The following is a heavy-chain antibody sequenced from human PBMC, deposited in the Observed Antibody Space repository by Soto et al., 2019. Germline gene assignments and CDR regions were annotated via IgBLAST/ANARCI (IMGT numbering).Heavy chain of an antibody. V-gene: IGHV4-59*08. CDR3: ARHPLWFGANYYYYMDV. J-gene: IGHJ6*03. D-gene: IGHD3-10*01. Sequence: SESLSLTCTVSGGSISSYYWSWIRQPPGKGLEWIGSIYYSGSTNYNPSLKSRVTISVDTSKNQFSLKLSSVTAADTAVYYCARHPLWFGANYYYYMDVWGKGTTVTVSS. CDR2: IYYSGST. CDR1: GGSISSYY.